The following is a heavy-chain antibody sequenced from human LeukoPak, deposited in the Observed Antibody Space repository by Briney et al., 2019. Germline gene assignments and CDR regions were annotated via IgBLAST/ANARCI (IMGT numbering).Heavy chain of an antibody. CDR1: GFTFSNAW. J-gene: IGHJ4*02. Sequence: GGSLRLSCAASGFTFSNAWMNWVRQAPGKGLEWVGRIKTKTAGRTIDYAAPVKGRFTISRDDSKNMLYLQMNSLKTEDTAVYFCTTDYYDSSGYVFWGQGTLVTVSS. D-gene: IGHD3-22*01. V-gene: IGHV3-15*07. CDR3: TTDYYDSSGYVF. CDR2: IKTKTAGRTI.